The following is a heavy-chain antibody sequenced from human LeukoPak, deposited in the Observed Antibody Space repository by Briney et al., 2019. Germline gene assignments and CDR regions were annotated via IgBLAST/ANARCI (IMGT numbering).Heavy chain of an antibody. CDR3: ATAPHHDISAFDY. D-gene: IGHD3-9*01. Sequence: SQTLSLTCTVSGDSISSGGHYWSSIRQRPGKGLEWIVNIYYSGGTQYNPSLKSRLTISVETSQNPFSLTLSSVTAADTAVYSCATAPHHDISAFDYSGQGALVTVSS. CDR2: IYYSGGT. CDR1: GDSISSGGHY. J-gene: IGHJ4*02. V-gene: IGHV4-31*03.